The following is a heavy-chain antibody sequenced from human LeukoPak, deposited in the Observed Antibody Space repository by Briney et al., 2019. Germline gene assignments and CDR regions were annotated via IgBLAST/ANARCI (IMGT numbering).Heavy chain of an antibody. D-gene: IGHD6-6*01. Sequence: GGSLRLSCAASGFTFSDSAIHWVRQASGKGLEWVGRIRSKANGYATAYAASVKGRFTISRDDSKNTAYLQMNSLKTEDTAVYYCTSNGVYSSSSGPDYWGQGALVTVSS. CDR2: IRSKANGYAT. CDR1: GFTFSDSA. CDR3: TSNGVYSSSSGPDY. J-gene: IGHJ4*02. V-gene: IGHV3-73*01.